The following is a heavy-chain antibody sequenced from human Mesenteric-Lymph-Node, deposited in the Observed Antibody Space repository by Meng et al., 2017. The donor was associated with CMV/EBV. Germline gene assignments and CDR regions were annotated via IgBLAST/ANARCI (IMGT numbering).Heavy chain of an antibody. D-gene: IGHD6-13*01. CDR3: ARGLRKAATAPGY. J-gene: IGHJ4*02. CDR2: MNPNSGNT. Sequence: KASGYTFTSYDINWVRQATGQGLEWMGWMNPNSGNTGYAQKFQGRVTMTRNTSISTAYMELSSLRSEDTAVYYCARGLRKAATAPGYWGQGTLVTVSS. V-gene: IGHV1-8*01. CDR1: GYTFTSYD.